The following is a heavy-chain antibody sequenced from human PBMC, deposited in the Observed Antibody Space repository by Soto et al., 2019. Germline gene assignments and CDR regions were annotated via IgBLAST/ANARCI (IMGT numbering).Heavy chain of an antibody. Sequence: HVQLVQSGPEVKKPGSSVNVSCRASTGTFPHYALSWVRQAPGQGLEWMGGIIPVLATTTYAQKFQGRDSITADESTNTAYMELSSLTSDDPAVYYCACNWGNSCKHWLHPWGQGTLVTVSS. V-gene: IGHV1-69*01. CDR3: ACNWGNSCKHWLHP. CDR2: IIPVLATT. D-gene: IGHD7-27*01. J-gene: IGHJ5*02. CDR1: TGTFPHYA.